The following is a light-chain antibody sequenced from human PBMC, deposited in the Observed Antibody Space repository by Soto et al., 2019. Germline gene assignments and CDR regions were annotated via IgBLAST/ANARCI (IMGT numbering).Light chain of an antibody. CDR1: QNINSW. CDR3: QQCFWHWT. Sequence: DIQMTQSPSTLSASVGDRVTITCRASQNINSWLAWYQQKPGKAPNLLIYDASTLESGVPSRFSGSGSGTEFTLTISSLQSEDFAVYYCQQCFWHWTFGQGTKVDI. V-gene: IGKV1-5*01. CDR2: DAS. J-gene: IGKJ1*01.